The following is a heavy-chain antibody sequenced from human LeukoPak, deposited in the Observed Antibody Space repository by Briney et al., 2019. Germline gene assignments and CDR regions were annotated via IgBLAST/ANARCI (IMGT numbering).Heavy chain of an antibody. CDR3: ARDFSGEWEQVTGWWFDP. CDR1: GYTFGTHW. J-gene: IGHJ5*02. Sequence: ASVKVSCKASGYTFGTHWMHWVRQAPGQGLEWMGIINPSGDFRSYAQKFKGRVTVTRDMSTRKVYMELRDLRPDDTAVYYCARDFSGEWEQVTGWWFDPWGQGTLVIVSS. CDR2: INPSGDFR. V-gene: IGHV1-46*01. D-gene: IGHD3-16*01.